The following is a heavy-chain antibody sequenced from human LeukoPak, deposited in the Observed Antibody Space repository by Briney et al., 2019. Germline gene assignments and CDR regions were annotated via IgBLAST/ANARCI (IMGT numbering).Heavy chain of an antibody. CDR1: GFTLSNYA. D-gene: IGHD1-26*01. Sequence: GRSRRLSCAASGFTLSNYAMHWVRQAPREGLEWVATISFNGRNKYYAESVKGRFTISRDNPQNILSLKMNSLRVHDTALYFCARDIWEDAVVGSNTVADYWGQGTLVTVSS. J-gene: IGHJ4*02. CDR3: ARDIWEDAVVGSNTVADY. CDR2: ISFNGRNK. V-gene: IGHV3-30*04.